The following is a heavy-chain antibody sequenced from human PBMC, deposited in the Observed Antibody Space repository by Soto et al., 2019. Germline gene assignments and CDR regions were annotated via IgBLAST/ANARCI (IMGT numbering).Heavy chain of an antibody. CDR1: GAPITTTKW. D-gene: IGHD3-16*01. Sequence: QVQLQESGPGLVKPSETLSLTCTVSGAPITTTKWWAWVRLSPGKGLEWIGELSRGDERSSNPSLEGRFTMSLYNSNNHFSLKLTSVTAADTAIYYCATQTISYTWGVWGRGTSVTVSS. V-gene: IGHV4-4*02. J-gene: IGHJ6*02. CDR2: LSRGDER. CDR3: ATQTISYTWGV.